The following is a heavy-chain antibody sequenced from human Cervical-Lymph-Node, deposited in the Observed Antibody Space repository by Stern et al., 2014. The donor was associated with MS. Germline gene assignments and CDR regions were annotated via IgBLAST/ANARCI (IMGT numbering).Heavy chain of an antibody. CDR1: GFSVSTFGVG. CDR3: AHIDDSSGYFAY. V-gene: IGHV2-5*02. J-gene: IGHJ4*02. CDR2: ISWDNEK. Sequence: ESGPTSLKPTQTLTLTCTFSGFSVSTFGVGVGWIRQPPGKALEWLALISWDNEKRYRPSLRNRLTITKDTSKNQVVLTMTNTDALDTATYFCAHIDDSSGYFAYWGQGTLVTVSS. D-gene: IGHD3-22*01.